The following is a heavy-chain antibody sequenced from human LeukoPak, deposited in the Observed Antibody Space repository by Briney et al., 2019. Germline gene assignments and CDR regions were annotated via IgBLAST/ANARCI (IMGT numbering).Heavy chain of an antibody. CDR3: ASPPPSGRYYNWYY. V-gene: IGHV3-66*02. J-gene: IGHJ4*02. D-gene: IGHD3-10*01. CDR1: GFTVSSNY. CDR2: IYSGGST. Sequence: GGSLRLSCAASGFTVSSNYMSWVRQAPGKGLEWVSVIYSGGSTYYADSVKGRFTISRDNSKNTLYLQMNSLRAEDTAVYYCASPPPSGRYYNWYYWGQGTLVTVSS.